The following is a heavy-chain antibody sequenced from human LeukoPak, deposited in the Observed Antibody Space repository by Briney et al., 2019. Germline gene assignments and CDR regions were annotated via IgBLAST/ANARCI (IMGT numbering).Heavy chain of an antibody. CDR1: GYSISSGYY. V-gene: IGHV4-38-2*01. CDR3: ARRDITIFGVVIPRGWFDP. CDR2: IYHSGST. J-gene: IGHJ5*02. Sequence: SETLSLTCAVSGYSISSGYYWGWIRQPPGKGLEWIGSIYHSGSTYYNPSLKSRVTISVDTSKNQFSLKLSAVTAADTAVYYCARRDITIFGVVIPRGWFDPWGQRTLVTVSS. D-gene: IGHD3-3*01.